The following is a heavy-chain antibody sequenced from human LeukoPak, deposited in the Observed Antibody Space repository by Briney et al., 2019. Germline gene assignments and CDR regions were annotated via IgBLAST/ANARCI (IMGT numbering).Heavy chain of an antibody. V-gene: IGHV4-59*01. CDR1: GGSISRYY. CDR2: IYYSGTT. Sequence: SETLSLTCTVSGGSISRYYWSWIRQSPGRGLELIAYIYYSGTTNYNPSLKSRVTISVDTSKSQFSLKLNSVTAADTAVYYCAGGGYCSRASCFAPLFDFWGQGALVTVSS. D-gene: IGHD2-2*01. J-gene: IGHJ4*02. CDR3: AGGGYCSRASCFAPLFDF.